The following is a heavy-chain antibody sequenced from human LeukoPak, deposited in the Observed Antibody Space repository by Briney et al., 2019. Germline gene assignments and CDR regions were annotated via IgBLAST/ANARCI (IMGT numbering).Heavy chain of an antibody. Sequence: GGSLRLSCAASGFTFSTYAMNWVREAPGKGLEWVSAISPIGSRTYYADSVKGRFAISRDNSKNTLYLQMNSLRAGDTAIYYCAKASTVLKPIDSWGQGTLVTVSS. V-gene: IGHV3-23*01. CDR3: AKASTVLKPIDS. J-gene: IGHJ4*02. CDR2: ISPIGSRT. D-gene: IGHD1-14*01. CDR1: GFTFSTYA.